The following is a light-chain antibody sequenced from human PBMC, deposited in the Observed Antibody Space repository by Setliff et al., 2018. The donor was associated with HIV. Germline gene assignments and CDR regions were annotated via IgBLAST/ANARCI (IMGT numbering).Light chain of an antibody. CDR3: SSFTSSSTYV. CDR2: EVT. V-gene: IGLV2-14*01. J-gene: IGLJ1*01. Sequence: QSALAQPASVSGSPGQSITISCTGTSRDVGGGPNYVSWYQQYPGQAPKLMIYEVTKRPAGVSDRFSGSKSGNTASLIISGLQTEDEAEYYCSSFTSSSTYVFGIGTKVTVL. CDR1: SRDVGGGPNY.